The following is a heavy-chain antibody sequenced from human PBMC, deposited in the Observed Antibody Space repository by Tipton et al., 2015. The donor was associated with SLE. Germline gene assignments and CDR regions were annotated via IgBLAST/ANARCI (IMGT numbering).Heavy chain of an antibody. D-gene: IGHD5-18*01. J-gene: IGHJ6*02. V-gene: IGHV4-34*01. CDR2: RNHSGST. Sequence: TLSLTCAVYGGSFSGYYWSWIRQPPGKGVEWIGERNHSGSTNYNPSLKIRVTISVDTSKNQFSLKLSSVTAADTAVYYCARGHTDMVGSLYYYGMDVWGQGTTAIVSS. CDR3: ARGHTDMVGSLYYYGMDV. CDR1: GGSFSGYY.